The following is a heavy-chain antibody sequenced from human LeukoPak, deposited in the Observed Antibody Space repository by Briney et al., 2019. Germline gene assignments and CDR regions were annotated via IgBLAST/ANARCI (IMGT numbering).Heavy chain of an antibody. D-gene: IGHD6-19*01. V-gene: IGHV3-23*01. J-gene: IGHJ4*02. CDR1: GFSFTDYA. CDR3: AKCAASAWYLHY. CDR2: IGGSGGST. Sequence: GGSLRLSCAGSGFSFTDYAVSWVRQAPRKRLERVSGIGGSGGSTYYADSVKGRFTISSDTSENTLYLQMDSLRAEDTAMYYCAKCAASAWYLHYWGRGTLVTVSS.